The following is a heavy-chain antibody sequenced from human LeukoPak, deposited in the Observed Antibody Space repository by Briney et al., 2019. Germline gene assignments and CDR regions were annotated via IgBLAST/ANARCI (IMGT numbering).Heavy chain of an antibody. V-gene: IGHV1-2*02. CDR3: ARDPGHYGAMGAFDI. D-gene: IGHD4-17*01. Sequence: ASVKVSCKASGYTFTGYYMHWVRQAPGQGLEWMGWINPNSGGTNYAQKFQGRVTMTRDTSISTAYMELSRLRSDDTAVYYCARDPGHYGAMGAFDIWGQGTMVTVSS. J-gene: IGHJ3*02. CDR1: GYTFTGYY. CDR2: INPNSGGT.